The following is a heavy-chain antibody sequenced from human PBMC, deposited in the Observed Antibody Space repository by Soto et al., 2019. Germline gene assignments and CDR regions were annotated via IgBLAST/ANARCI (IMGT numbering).Heavy chain of an antibody. D-gene: IGHD2-2*01. V-gene: IGHV3-74*01. J-gene: IGHJ3*02. CDR3: ARGGSQLLLAFDI. CDR2: INSDGSST. CDR1: GFTFSSYW. Sequence: DVQLVESGGGLVQPGGSLRLSCAASGFTFSSYWMHWVRQAPGKGLVWVSRINSDGSSTSYADSVKGRFTISRDNAKNTLYLQMNSLRAEDTAGYYCARGGSQLLLAFDIWGQGKMVTFSS.